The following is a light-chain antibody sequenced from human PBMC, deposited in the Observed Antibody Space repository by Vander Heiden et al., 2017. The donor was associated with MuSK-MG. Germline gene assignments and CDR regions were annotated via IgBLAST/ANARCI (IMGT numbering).Light chain of an antibody. CDR1: HHISNY. V-gene: IGKV1-33*01. J-gene: IGKJ5*01. CDR2: DAS. CDR3: QQYDDLPIT. Sequence: DIQMTQSPSSLSASVGDRVTITCQASHHISNYLNWYQQRPGEAPKLLIYDASNLQAGIPSRFSGSGSGTHFTLTVSSAQPEDVATYYCQQYDDLPITFGQGTRVEI.